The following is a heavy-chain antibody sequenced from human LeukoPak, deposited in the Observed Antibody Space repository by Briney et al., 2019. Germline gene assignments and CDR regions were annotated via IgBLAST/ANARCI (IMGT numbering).Heavy chain of an antibody. CDR1: GFTVSSNY. J-gene: IGHJ4*02. Sequence: GGSLRLSCAASGFTVSSNYMSWVRQAPGKGLEWVSVIYSGGSTYYADSMKGRFTISRDNSKNTLYLQMNSLRAEDTAVYYCATAYYDILTGYYGAPFDYWGQGTLVTVSS. CDR3: ATAYYDILTGYYGAPFDY. CDR2: IYSGGST. D-gene: IGHD3-9*01. V-gene: IGHV3-53*01.